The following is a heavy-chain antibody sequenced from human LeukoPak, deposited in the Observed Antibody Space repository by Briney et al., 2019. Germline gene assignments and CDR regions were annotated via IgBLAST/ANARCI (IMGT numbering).Heavy chain of an antibody. CDR1: GGSISSYY. V-gene: IGHV4-59*01. Sequence: SETLSLTCTVSGGSISSYYWSWIRQPPGKGLEWIGYIYYSGSTNYNPSLKSRVTISVDTSKNQFSLKLSSVTAADTAVYYCAREGEDGYGNWFDPWGQGTLVTVSS. CDR3: AREGEDGYGNWFDP. D-gene: IGHD5-24*01. J-gene: IGHJ5*02. CDR2: IYYSGST.